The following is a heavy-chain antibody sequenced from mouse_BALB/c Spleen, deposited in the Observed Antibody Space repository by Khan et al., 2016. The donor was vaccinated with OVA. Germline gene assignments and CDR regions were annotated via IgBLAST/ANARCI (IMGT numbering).Heavy chain of an antibody. CDR3: ARDRIDY. Sequence: QVRLQQSGTEPAKPGASVKMSCKASGYTFTTYWMHWVKQRPGQGLEWIGYINPTSGYTDYNEKFKDKATLSADKSSSTAYMQLSSLTSEDSAVYYCARDRIDYWGQGTTLTVSS. V-gene: IGHV1-7*01. J-gene: IGHJ2*01. CDR2: INPTSGYT. CDR1: GYTFTTYW.